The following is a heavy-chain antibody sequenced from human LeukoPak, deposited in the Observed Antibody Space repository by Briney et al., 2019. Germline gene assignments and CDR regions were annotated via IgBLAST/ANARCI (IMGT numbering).Heavy chain of an antibody. CDR2: ISSSSSYI. D-gene: IGHD5-18*01. Sequence: PGGSLRLFCAASGFTFSSYSMNCVRQAPGKGLEWVSSISSSSSYIYYADSVKGRFTISRDNAKNSLYLQMNSLRAEDTAVYYCARAGVRWGYSYGYYFDYWGQGTLVTVSS. J-gene: IGHJ4*02. V-gene: IGHV3-21*01. CDR3: ARAGVRWGYSYGYYFDY. CDR1: GFTFSSYS.